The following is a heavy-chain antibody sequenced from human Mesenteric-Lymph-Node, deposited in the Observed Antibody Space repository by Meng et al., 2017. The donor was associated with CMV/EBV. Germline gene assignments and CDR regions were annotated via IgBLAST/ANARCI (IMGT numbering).Heavy chain of an antibody. D-gene: IGHD2-21*01. CDR1: GFTFSSFW. Sequence: ALRLSCAASGFTFSSFWMTWVRQAPGKGLQWVANIKQDGSEKAYVDSVKGRFTISRDNAKNSLFLEMNSLRVEDTAVYYCVREIASRIWGQGTLVTVSS. CDR3: VREIASRI. J-gene: IGHJ4*02. V-gene: IGHV3-7*01. CDR2: IKQDGSEK.